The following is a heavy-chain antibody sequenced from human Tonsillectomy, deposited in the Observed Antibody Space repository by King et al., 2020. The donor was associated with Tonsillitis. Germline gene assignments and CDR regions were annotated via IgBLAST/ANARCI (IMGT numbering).Heavy chain of an antibody. CDR1: GFAFSSYA. V-gene: IGHV3-23*04. Sequence: VQLVESGGAWVQPGGSLRLSCAASGFAFSSYAMSWVRQAPGKGPEWVSSITDSGSKTYYADSVEGRLTISRDNSKNTLYLQMNSLRAEDTAIYYFARGSWGVGPYYGMDVWGRGTTVTVSS. CDR2: ITDSGSKT. J-gene: IGHJ6*02. CDR3: ARGSWGVGPYYGMDV. D-gene: IGHD1-26*01.